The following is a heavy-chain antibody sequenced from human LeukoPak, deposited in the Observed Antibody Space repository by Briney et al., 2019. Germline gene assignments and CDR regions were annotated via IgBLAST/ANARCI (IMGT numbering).Heavy chain of an antibody. Sequence: RGSLRLSCAASGFTFSRYWIHWVRQAPGKGLVWVSRINPDGSTTTYADSVKGRFTISRDNAKNTLYLQMSSLRAEDTAVYYCARSAFHDRSGYYHDYWGQGTLVTVSS. CDR1: GFTFSRYW. D-gene: IGHD3-22*01. V-gene: IGHV3-74*01. CDR3: ARSAFHDRSGYYHDY. CDR2: INPDGSTT. J-gene: IGHJ4*01.